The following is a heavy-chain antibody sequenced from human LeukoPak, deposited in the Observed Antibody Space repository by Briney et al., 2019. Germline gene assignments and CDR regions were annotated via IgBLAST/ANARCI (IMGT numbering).Heavy chain of an antibody. CDR2: INHSGST. D-gene: IGHD3-22*01. Sequence: SETLSLTCAVSGYSVSSAHYWGWIRQPPGKGLEWIGEINHSGSTNYNPSLKSRVTISVDTSKNQFSLKLSSVTAADTAVYYCARGRYYYDSSGYWYYSDYWGQGTLVTVSS. J-gene: IGHJ4*02. CDR3: ARGRYYYDSSGYWYYSDY. V-gene: IGHV4-38-2*01. CDR1: GYSVSSAHY.